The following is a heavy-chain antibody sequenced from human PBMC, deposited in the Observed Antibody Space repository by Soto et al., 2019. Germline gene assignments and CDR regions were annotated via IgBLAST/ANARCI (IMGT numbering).Heavy chain of an antibody. CDR3: ATAAYPYYDILTPDDYYGMAV. CDR1: GFTFSSYS. Sequence: GGSLRLSCAASGFTFSSYSMNWVRQAPGKGLEWVSSISSSSSYIYYADSVKGRFTISRDNAKNSLYLQMNSRRAEDTAVYYCATAAYPYYDILTPDDYYGMAVWGQGTTVTVSS. D-gene: IGHD3-9*01. J-gene: IGHJ6*02. V-gene: IGHV3-21*01. CDR2: ISSSSSYI.